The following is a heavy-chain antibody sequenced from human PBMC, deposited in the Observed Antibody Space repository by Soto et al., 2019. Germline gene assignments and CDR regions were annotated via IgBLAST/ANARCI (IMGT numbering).Heavy chain of an antibody. CDR2: MNPNSGNT. V-gene: IGHV1-8*01. D-gene: IGHD2-15*01. CDR3: ARAKVVCSGGSGYSAHWFDP. CDR1: GYTFTSYD. Sequence: QVQLVQSGAEVKKPGASVKVSCKASGYTFTSYDINWVRQATGQGLEWMGWMNPNSGNTGYAQQFQGRVTMTRNTSISTAYMELSSLRSEDTAVYYCARAKVVCSGGSGYSAHWFDPWGQGTLVTVSA. J-gene: IGHJ5*02.